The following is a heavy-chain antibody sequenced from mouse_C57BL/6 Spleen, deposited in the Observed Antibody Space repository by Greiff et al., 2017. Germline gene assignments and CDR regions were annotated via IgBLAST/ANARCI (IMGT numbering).Heavy chain of an antibody. CDR1: GYTFTDYE. Sequence: QVQLQQSGAELVRPGASVTLSCKASGYTFTDYEMHWVKQTPVHGLEWIGAIDPETGGTAYNQKFKGKAILTADKSSSTAYMELRSLTSEDSAVYYCTRWGDYDEDDWGQGTTLTVSS. J-gene: IGHJ2*01. V-gene: IGHV1-15*01. CDR2: IDPETGGT. CDR3: TRWGDYDEDD. D-gene: IGHD2-4*01.